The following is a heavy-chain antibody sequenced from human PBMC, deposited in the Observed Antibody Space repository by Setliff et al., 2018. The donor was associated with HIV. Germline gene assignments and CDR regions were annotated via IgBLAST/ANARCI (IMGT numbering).Heavy chain of an antibody. D-gene: IGHD6-19*01. CDR1: GYTFTSYY. CDR2: INPNSGGT. Sequence: GASVKVSCKASGYTFTSYYTHWVRQAPGQGLEWMGRINPNSGGTNYAQKFQGRVTMSRDTSISTVYMELSRLRSDDTAVYFCARLGSGWSDSYYYAMDVWGQGTTVTVSS. V-gene: IGHV1-2*06. CDR3: ARLGSGWSDSYYYAMDV. J-gene: IGHJ6*02.